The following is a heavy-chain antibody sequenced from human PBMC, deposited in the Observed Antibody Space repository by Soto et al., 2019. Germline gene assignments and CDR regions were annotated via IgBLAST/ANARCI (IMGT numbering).Heavy chain of an antibody. CDR2: IVVGSAYT. J-gene: IGHJ4*02. Sequence: SVKVSCKTSGFTFTSSAVQWVRQARGQRLEWIGWIVVGSAYTDYAEKFQDRVTITRDMSTSTAYMELTSLRSDDTAVYYCARSRDPFDYWGQGTLVTVSS. CDR1: GFTFTSSA. CDR3: ARSRDPFDY. V-gene: IGHV1-58*01.